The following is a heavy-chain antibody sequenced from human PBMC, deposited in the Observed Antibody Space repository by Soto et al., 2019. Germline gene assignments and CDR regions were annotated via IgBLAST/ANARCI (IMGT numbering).Heavy chain of an antibody. CDR3: ARDDRTMMVGRKGL. V-gene: IGHV3-74*01. CDR1: GFTFSSYW. J-gene: IGHJ4*02. D-gene: IGHD3-22*01. CDR2: INTDGSTT. Sequence: GGSLRLSCAASGFTFSSYWMHWVRQAPGKGLVWVSFINTDGSTTNYADSVKGRFTISRDNAKNTLYLQMNSLRAEDTAVYYCARDDRTMMVGRKGLWGLGTLVTVSS.